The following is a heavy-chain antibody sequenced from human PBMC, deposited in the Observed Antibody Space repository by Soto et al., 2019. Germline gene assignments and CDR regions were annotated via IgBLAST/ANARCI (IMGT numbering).Heavy chain of an antibody. J-gene: IGHJ4*02. V-gene: IGHV3-7*03. CDR1: GFTFSSYW. Sequence: EVQLVESGGDLVQPGGSLRLSCAASGFTFSSYWMTWVRQAPGKGLEWVANIKQDGSEKYYVDSVKGRFTISRDNTKKSLYLQMNSLRTQDTAVYYCARGSGWGDSWGQETLVTVSS. CDR2: IKQDGSEK. D-gene: IGHD6-19*01. CDR3: ARGSGWGDS.